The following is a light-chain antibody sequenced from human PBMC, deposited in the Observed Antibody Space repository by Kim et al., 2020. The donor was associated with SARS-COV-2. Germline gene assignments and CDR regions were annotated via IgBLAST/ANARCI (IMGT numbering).Light chain of an antibody. J-gene: IGLJ2*01. V-gene: IGLV3-19*01. CDR3: NSRDSNDNVV. CDR1: SIRSYY. CDR2: GKN. Sequence: VVLEQTVRNKYQGDSIRSYYASCYQQKPAQAPLLVIYGKNSRPSRIPDRFASSSSGNTSSLTISGKQAGDDAEYYCNSRDSNDNVVFGGGTQLTVL.